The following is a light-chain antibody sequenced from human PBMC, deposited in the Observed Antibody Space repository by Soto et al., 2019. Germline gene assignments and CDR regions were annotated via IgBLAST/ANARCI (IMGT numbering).Light chain of an antibody. J-gene: IGLJ1*01. CDR1: SSDVGSSNG. V-gene: IGLV2-18*02. Sequence: QSVLTQPPSVSGSPGQSVAISCTGTSSDVGSSNGVSWYQQPPGTAPKLMIYDVSNRPSGVPDRFSGSKSGNTASLTISGLQAEDEADYYCSSYTSSSTYVFGSGTKV. CDR3: SSYTSSSTYV. CDR2: DVS.